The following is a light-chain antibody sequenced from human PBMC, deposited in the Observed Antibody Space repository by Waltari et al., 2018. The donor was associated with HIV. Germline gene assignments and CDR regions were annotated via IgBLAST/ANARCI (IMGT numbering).Light chain of an antibody. J-gene: IGKJ4*01. CDR1: QSVLFNSNSKNY. CDR2: WAS. V-gene: IGKV4-1*01. CDR3: QQYYTVPLT. Sequence: DIVITQSSDSLALSLGDRATIDCKASQSVLFNSNSKNYLAWSQQKPGQPPKLLIYWASARESGVPDRFSGSGSGTDFTLTISSLQAEDVAVYYCQQYYTVPLTFGGGTKVEI.